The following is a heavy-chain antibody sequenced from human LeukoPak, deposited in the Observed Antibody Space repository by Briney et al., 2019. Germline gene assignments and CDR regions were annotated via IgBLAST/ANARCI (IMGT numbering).Heavy chain of an antibody. Sequence: PSETLSLTCTVSGGSISSSSYYWGWIRQPPGKGLEWIGSIYHSGSTYYNPSLKSRVTISVDTSKNQFSLKLSSVTAADTAVYYCAREVDNYYYYMDVWGKGTTVTVSS. CDR1: GGSISSSSYY. V-gene: IGHV4-39*07. D-gene: IGHD5-12*01. J-gene: IGHJ6*03. CDR3: AREVDNYYYYMDV. CDR2: IYHSGST.